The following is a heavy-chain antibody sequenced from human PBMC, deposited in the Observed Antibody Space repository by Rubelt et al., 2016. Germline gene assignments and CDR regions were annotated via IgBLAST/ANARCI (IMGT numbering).Heavy chain of an antibody. CDR1: GFSFSSYW. D-gene: IGHD6-13*01. V-gene: IGHV3-7*01. CDR2: INEDGSER. CDR3: ARKRVAAAGIEDY. J-gene: IGHJ4*02. Sequence: EVQLVASGGGLVKPGGSLRLSCTASGFSFSSYWMIWLRQAPGKGPEWVANINEDGSERYYVNSVKGRFTISRDNAKNQLYLQLNSLGAEDTAMYYCARKRVAAAGIEDYWGQGTLVTVSS.